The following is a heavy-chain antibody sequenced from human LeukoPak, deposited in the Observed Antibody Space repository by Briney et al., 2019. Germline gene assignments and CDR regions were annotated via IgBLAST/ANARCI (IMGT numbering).Heavy chain of an antibody. CDR2: ISYDGSNK. Sequence: GGSLRLSCAASGFTFSSYAMHWVRQAPGKGLEWVAVISYDGSNKYYADSLKGRFTISRDNSKNTLYLQMNSLRAEDTAVYYCSRARGIAAAGTYFGSVHDAFDIWGQGTMVTVSS. J-gene: IGHJ3*02. CDR1: GFTFSSYA. V-gene: IGHV3-30*04. CDR3: SRARGIAAAGTYFGSVHDAFDI. D-gene: IGHD6-13*01.